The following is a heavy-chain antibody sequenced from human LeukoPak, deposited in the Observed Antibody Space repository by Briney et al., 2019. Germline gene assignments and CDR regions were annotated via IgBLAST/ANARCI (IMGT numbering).Heavy chain of an antibody. J-gene: IGHJ4*02. CDR3: ARSHWGPIDY. D-gene: IGHD7-27*01. Sequence: SSETLSLTCTVSGGSISSYYWSWIRQPPGKGLEWIGYIYYSGSTNYNPSLKSRVTISVDTSKNQFSLKLSSVTAADTAVYYCARSHWGPIDYWGQGTLVTVSS. V-gene: IGHV4-59*08. CDR2: IYYSGST. CDR1: GGSISSYY.